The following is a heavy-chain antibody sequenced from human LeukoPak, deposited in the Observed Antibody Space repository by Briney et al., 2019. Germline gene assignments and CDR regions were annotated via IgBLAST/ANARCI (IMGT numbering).Heavy chain of an antibody. Sequence: PGGSLRLSCAASGFAFSNAWMSWVRQAPGKGLEWVGRIKSKTDGGTTDYAAPVKGRFTISRDDSKNTLYLQMNSLKTEDTAVYYCTTDLVGATQFDYWGQGTLVTVSS. V-gene: IGHV3-15*01. D-gene: IGHD1-26*01. J-gene: IGHJ4*02. CDR3: TTDLVGATQFDY. CDR2: IKSKTDGGTT. CDR1: GFAFSNAW.